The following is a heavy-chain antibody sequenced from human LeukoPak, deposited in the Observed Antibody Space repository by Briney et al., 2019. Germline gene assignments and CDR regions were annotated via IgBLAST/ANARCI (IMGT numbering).Heavy chain of an antibody. CDR3: ASRYYDYVWGSYRLDY. D-gene: IGHD3-16*02. CDR2: IYYSGST. V-gene: IGHV4-38-2*02. CDR1: GYSISSGYY. Sequence: SETLSLTCTVSGYSISSGYYWGWIRQPPGKGLEWIGSIYYSGSTYYNPSLKSRVTISVDTSKNQFSLKLSSVTAADTAVYYCASRYYDYVWGSYRLDYWGQGTLVTVSS. J-gene: IGHJ4*02.